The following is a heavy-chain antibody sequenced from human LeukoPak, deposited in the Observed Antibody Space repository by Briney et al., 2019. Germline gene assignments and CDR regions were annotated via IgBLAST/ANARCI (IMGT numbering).Heavy chain of an antibody. J-gene: IGHJ4*02. CDR3: ARAPVTGYYIGWVDY. CDR1: GYTFTGYY. D-gene: IGHD3-9*01. CDR2: INPNSGGT. Sequence: GASVKVSCKASGYTFTGYYMPWVRRAPGQGLEWMGWINPNSGGTNYAQKFQGRVTMTRDTSISTAYMELSRLRSDDTAVYYCARAPVTGYYIGWVDYWGQGTLVTVSS. V-gene: IGHV1-2*02.